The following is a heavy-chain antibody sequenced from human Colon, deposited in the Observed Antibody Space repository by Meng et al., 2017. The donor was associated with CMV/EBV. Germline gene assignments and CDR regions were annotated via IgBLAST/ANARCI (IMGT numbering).Heavy chain of an antibody. D-gene: IGHD3-3*01. CDR3: ARATLTIFGVVIPPHWFDP. Sequence: QESGPGRVKPAETLSLTCTVSGGSISSSSYYWGWIRQPPGKGLEWIGSIYYSGSTYYNPSLKSRVTISVDTSKNQFSLKLSSVTAADTAVYYCARATLTIFGVVIPPHWFDPWGQGTLVTVSS. CDR2: IYYSGST. CDR1: GGSISSSSYY. V-gene: IGHV4-39*07. J-gene: IGHJ5*02.